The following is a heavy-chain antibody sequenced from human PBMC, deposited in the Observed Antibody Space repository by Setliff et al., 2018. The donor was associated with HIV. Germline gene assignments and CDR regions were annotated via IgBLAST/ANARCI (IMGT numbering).Heavy chain of an antibody. D-gene: IGHD3-10*02. J-gene: IGHJ4*02. V-gene: IGHV4-59*08. CDR2: VFYNGDT. CDR1: GGSIRSYY. Sequence: SETLSLTCTVSGGSIRSYYWSWIRQSPGKGLEWIGYVFYNGDTAYNPSLKSRLTISVDTSKSQFSLKLTSVTAADTAMYYCASVTLFVRFDFWGLGTLVTVSS. CDR3: ASVTLFVRFDF.